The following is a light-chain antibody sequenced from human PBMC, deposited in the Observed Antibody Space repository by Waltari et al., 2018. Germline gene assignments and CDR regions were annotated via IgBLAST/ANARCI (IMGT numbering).Light chain of an antibody. J-gene: IGKJ4*01. CDR2: AAS. V-gene: IGKV1-16*02. CDR3: QQYAKYPLT. Sequence: DVQLTQSPSSLSASVCDRVTITCRSSQGIRNYLAWFQQKPGQAPKSLIYAASTLQSGVPSKFSGSGSGTDFSLIITSLQPEDFATYYCQQYAKYPLTFGGGTRVEIK. CDR1: QGIRNY.